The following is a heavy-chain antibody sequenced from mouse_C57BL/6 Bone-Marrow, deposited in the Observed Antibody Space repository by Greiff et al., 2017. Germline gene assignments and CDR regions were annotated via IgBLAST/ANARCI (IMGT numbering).Heavy chain of an antibody. CDR3: ARGDYYGRPFAY. V-gene: IGHV1-69*01. CDR1: GYTFTSYW. CDR2: IDPSDSYT. Sequence: QVQLQQPGAELVMPGASVKLSCKASGYTFTSYWMHWVKQRPGQGLEWIGEIDPSDSYTNYHQKFKGKSTLTVDKSSSTAYMQLSSLTSEDSAVYYCARGDYYGRPFAYWGQGTLVTVS. D-gene: IGHD1-1*01. J-gene: IGHJ3*01.